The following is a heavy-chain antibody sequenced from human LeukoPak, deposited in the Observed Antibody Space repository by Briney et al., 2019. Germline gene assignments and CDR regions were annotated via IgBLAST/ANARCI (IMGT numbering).Heavy chain of an antibody. CDR3: ASRRGGVLRGYCSGGSCYSFDY. Sequence: ASVKVSCKASGYTFTSYAISWVRQAPGQGLEWMGGIIPIFGTANYAQKFQGRVTITADESTSTAYMELSSLRSEDTAVYYCASRRGGVLRGYCSGGSCYSFDYWGQGTLVTVSS. CDR1: GYTFTSYA. D-gene: IGHD2-15*01. CDR2: IIPIFGTA. J-gene: IGHJ4*02. V-gene: IGHV1-69*13.